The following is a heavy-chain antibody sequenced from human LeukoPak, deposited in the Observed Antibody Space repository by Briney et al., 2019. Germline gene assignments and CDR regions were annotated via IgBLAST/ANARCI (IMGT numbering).Heavy chain of an antibody. CDR1: GYTFTSYG. V-gene: IGHV1-18*01. CDR2: ISAYNGNT. CDR3: ARITMVRGVIFDWYFDL. D-gene: IGHD3-10*01. J-gene: IGHJ2*01. Sequence: ASVKVSCKASGYTFTSYGILWVRQAPGQGLEWMGWISAYNGNTSYAQKLQGRVTMTTDTSTSIAHMELRSLRSDDTAVYYCARITMVRGVIFDWYFDLWGRGTLVTVSS.